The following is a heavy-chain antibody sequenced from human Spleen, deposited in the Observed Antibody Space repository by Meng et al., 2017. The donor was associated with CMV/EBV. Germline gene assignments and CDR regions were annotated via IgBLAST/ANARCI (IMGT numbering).Heavy chain of an antibody. D-gene: IGHD4-17*01. CDR2: IYHSGST. V-gene: IGHV4-38-2*02. Sequence: LRLSCTVSGYSISSGYYWGWIRQPPGKGLEWIGSIYHSGSTYYNPSLKSRVTISVDTSKNQFSLKLSSVTAADTAVSYCARLSVSQSVNFDYWGQGTLVTVSS. CDR3: ARLSVSQSVNFDY. J-gene: IGHJ4*02. CDR1: GYSISSGYY.